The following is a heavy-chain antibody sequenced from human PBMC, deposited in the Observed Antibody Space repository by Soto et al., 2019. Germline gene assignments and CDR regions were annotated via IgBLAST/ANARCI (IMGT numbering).Heavy chain of an antibody. CDR3: AHMSLAGTFAYFYY. Sequence: QITLKESGPTLVKPTQTLTLTCAFSGFSLSTSGVAVGWIRQPPGKALEWLALIYWDDDKRYSPSLKSSLTNTKDTSKSEVVLTMTTMDPVDTATYYCAHMSLAGTFAYFYYWGQGTLVTVST. D-gene: IGHD6-19*01. CDR2: IYWDDDK. V-gene: IGHV2-5*02. J-gene: IGHJ4*02. CDR1: GFSLSTSGVA.